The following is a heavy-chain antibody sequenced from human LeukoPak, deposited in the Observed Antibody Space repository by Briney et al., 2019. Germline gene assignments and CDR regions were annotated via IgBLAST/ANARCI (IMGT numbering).Heavy chain of an antibody. V-gene: IGHV4-59*01. CDR1: GGSISSYY. J-gene: IGHJ4*02. Sequence: SETLSLTCAVPGGSISSYYWSSIRQPPGKGLEWIGYIYNSGSTNYNPSLKSRVNISVDTSKNQSSLKLSSVTAADTAVYYCARGDSGYGFYFDYWGQGTLVTVSS. CDR3: ARGDSGYGFYFDY. CDR2: IYNSGST. D-gene: IGHD5-12*01.